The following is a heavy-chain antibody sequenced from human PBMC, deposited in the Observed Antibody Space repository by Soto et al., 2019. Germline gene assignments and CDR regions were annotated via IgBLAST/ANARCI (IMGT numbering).Heavy chain of an antibody. Sequence: GGSLRLSCAASGFTFSSSGMHWVRQAPGKGLERVAVISYDGSNKYYADSVKGRFTISRDNSKNTLYLQMNSLRAEDAAVYYCAKDLNSGSYQDSWGQGTMVTVS. V-gene: IGHV3-30*18. CDR1: GFTFSSSG. D-gene: IGHD1-26*01. J-gene: IGHJ3*02. CDR2: ISYDGSNK. CDR3: AKDLNSGSYQDS.